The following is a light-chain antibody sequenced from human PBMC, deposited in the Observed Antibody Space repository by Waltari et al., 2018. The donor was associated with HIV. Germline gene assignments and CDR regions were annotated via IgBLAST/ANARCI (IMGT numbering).Light chain of an antibody. CDR2: GAT. V-gene: IGKV1-39*01. CDR1: QNITHY. Sequence: RVTITCRASQNITHYLNWYHQRPGKAPRLLIYGATRLQGGVPSRFRGIGSGTFFTLIITSLQPEDFGTYYTQQSFSAPTFGRGTRVDIK. CDR3: QQSFSAPT. J-gene: IGKJ5*01.